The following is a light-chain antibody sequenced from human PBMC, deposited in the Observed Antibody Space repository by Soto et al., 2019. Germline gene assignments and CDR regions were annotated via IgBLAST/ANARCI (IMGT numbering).Light chain of an antibody. Sequence: QSVLTQPPSVSGAPGQRVTISCTGSSSNIGAGYDVHWYQQLPGTAPKLLIYGNSNRPSGVPDRFSGSKSGTSASLAITGLQAEDEADYYCQSYDSVLSASVFGGGTKLTVL. V-gene: IGLV1-40*01. CDR1: SSNIGAGYD. CDR3: QSYDSVLSASV. CDR2: GNS. J-gene: IGLJ2*01.